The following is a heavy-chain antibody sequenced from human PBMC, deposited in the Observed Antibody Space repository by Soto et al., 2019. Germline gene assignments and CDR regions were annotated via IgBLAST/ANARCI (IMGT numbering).Heavy chain of an antibody. CDR1: GFTFSSYA. Sequence: GGSLRLSCSASGFTFSSYAMHWVRQAPGKGLEYVSAISSNGGSTYYADLVKGRFTISRDNSKNTLYLQMSSLRAEDTAVYYCVKDFERLYGSGSPLYWGQGTLVTVSS. V-gene: IGHV3-64D*09. CDR2: ISSNGGST. CDR3: VKDFERLYGSGSPLY. J-gene: IGHJ4*02. D-gene: IGHD3-10*01.